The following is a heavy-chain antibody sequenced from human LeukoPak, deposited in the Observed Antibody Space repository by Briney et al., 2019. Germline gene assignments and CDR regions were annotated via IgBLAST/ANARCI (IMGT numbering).Heavy chain of an antibody. D-gene: IGHD5-18*01. V-gene: IGHV1-69*08. J-gene: IGHJ3*02. CDR2: IIPIFGTP. CDR3: ARMSDTSMGFDI. CDR1: GDTFTTYT. Sequence: SVKVSCEASGDTFTTYTFNWVRQAPGQGPEWMGRIIPIFGTPNYALQYQGRVTIAADRSTSTVYLQLNSLEFDDTAVYYCARMSDTSMGFDIWGQGTMVTVSS.